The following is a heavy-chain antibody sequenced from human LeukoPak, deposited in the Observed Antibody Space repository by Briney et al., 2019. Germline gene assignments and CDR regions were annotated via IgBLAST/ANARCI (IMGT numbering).Heavy chain of an antibody. CDR3: ARAITRYYDILTFDAFDI. D-gene: IGHD3-9*01. Sequence: PSETLSLTCTVSGGSVTSSTHYWGWIRQPPGKGLEWIASIYYGGDDYYNPSLKSRVTISVDTSKNQFSLKLSSVTAADTAVYYCARAITRYYDILTFDAFDIWGQGTMVTVSS. CDR2: IYYGGDD. J-gene: IGHJ3*02. V-gene: IGHV4-39*07. CDR1: GGSVTSSTHY.